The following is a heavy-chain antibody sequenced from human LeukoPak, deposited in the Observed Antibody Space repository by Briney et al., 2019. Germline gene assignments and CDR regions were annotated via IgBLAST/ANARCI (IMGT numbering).Heavy chain of an antibody. Sequence: SETLSLTCTVSGGSISSYYWSWIRQPAGKGLEWIGRIYTSGSTNYNPSLKSRVTMSVDTSKNQFSLKLSSVTAADTAVYYCARGGNGSGRGYYYYYYMDVWGKGTTVTVSS. CDR1: GGSISSYY. D-gene: IGHD3-10*01. V-gene: IGHV4-4*07. CDR2: IYTSGST. CDR3: ARGGNGSGRGYYYYYYMDV. J-gene: IGHJ6*03.